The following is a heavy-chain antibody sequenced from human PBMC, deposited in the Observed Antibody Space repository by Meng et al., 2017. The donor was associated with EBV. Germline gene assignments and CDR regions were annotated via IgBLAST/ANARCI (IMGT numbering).Heavy chain of an antibody. V-gene: IGHV1-69*06. J-gene: IGHJ4*02. D-gene: IGHD6-13*01. Sequence: GQVVQSGAGVKNPGSSVKVSCKASGGSFSSYAISWVRQAPGQGLEWMGGIIPILGTANYAQKFQGRVTITADKSTSTAYMELSSLRSEDTAVYYCARAEIAAAGRLDYWGQGTLVTVSS. CDR3: ARAEIAAAGRLDY. CDR2: IIPILGTA. CDR1: GGSFSSYA.